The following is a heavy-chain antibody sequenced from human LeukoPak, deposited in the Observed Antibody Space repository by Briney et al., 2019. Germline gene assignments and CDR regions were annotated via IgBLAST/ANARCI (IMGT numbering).Heavy chain of an antibody. V-gene: IGHV4-59*01. CDR2: IYYSGST. J-gene: IGHJ4*02. CDR3: ARVYSSSSYYFDY. Sequence: SETLSLTCTVSGGSISSYYWSWIRQPPGKGLAGMGYIYYSGSTNYNPSLKSRVTISVDTSKNQFSLKLSSVTAADTAVYYCARVYSSSSYYFDYWGQGTLVTVSS. D-gene: IGHD6-13*01. CDR1: GGSISSYY.